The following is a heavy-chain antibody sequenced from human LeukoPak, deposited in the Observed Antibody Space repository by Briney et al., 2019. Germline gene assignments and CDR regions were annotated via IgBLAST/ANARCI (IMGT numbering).Heavy chain of an antibody. J-gene: IGHJ6*02. CDR2: INPGNGDT. V-gene: IGHV1-3*01. Sequence: ASVKVSCKGSGYTFTNYAIHWVRQAPGQSLEWLGWINPGNGDTKYSQDFQGRVTIDTDTSAATAYVELNSLTSEDTAVYYCARDRWHCRVNCDSVYYFALDVWGQGTTVTVSS. D-gene: IGHD2-15*01. CDR1: GYTFTNYA. CDR3: ARDRWHCRVNCDSVYYFALDV.